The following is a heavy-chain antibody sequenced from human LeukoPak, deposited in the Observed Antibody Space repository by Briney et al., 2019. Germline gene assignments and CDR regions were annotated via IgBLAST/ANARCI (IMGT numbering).Heavy chain of an antibody. V-gene: IGHV4-39*07. CDR3: VVSGATGDAFDI. Sequence: SETLSLTCTVSGGSISSSSYYWGWIRQPPGKGLEWIGSMYYSGSTYYNPSLKSRVTISVDTSKNQFSLKLSSVTAADTAVYYCVVSGATGDAFDIWGQGTMVTVSS. CDR1: GGSISSSSYY. J-gene: IGHJ3*02. CDR2: MYYSGST. D-gene: IGHD1-14*01.